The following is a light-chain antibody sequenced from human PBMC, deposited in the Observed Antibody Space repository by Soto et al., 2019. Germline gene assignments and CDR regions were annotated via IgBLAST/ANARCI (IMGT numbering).Light chain of an antibody. J-gene: IGKJ4*01. Sequence: ESVLTQSPATLSLSPGERATLSCRASQTVNNFLAWYQQKPGQVPRLLIYDAVRRATGIPDRFSGSVSGTEFTLTISSLEPEGFAVYYCQQRSGRLTFGGGTKVELK. CDR3: QQRSGRLT. CDR2: DAV. CDR1: QTVNNF. V-gene: IGKV3-11*01.